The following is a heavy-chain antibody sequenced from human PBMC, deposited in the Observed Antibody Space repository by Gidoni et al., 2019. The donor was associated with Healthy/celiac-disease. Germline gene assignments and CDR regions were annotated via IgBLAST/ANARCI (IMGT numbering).Heavy chain of an antibody. V-gene: IGHV3-74*01. CDR2: INSDGSST. D-gene: IGHD1-26*01. CDR1: GFTFRRYG. J-gene: IGHJ4*02. CDR3: AREYSGSYVY. Sequence: EVQLVESGGGLVQPGGSLRLSCAASGFTFRRYGLHWVRQAPGQGLVWVPRINSDGSSTSYADSVKGRFTISRDNAKNTLYLQMNSLRAEDTAVYYCAREYSGSYVYWGQGTLVTVSS.